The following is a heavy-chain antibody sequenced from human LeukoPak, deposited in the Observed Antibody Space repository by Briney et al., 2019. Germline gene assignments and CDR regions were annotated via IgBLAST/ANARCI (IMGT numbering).Heavy chain of an antibody. D-gene: IGHD4-23*01. CDR2: IRSKADGETT. J-gene: IGHJ4*02. CDR3: TTQLRWEEVRDY. CDR1: GLTNSNAW. Sequence: GGSLRLSCAASGLTNSNAWMSWVRQASGKRLEWVARIRSKADGETTDYAAPVKGRFTISRDDSKNTLYLQMNSLESEDTALYYCTTQLRWEEVRDYWGQGTLVTVSS. V-gene: IGHV3-15*01.